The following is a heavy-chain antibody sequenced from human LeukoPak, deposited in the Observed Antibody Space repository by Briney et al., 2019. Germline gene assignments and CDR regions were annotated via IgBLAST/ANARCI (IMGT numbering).Heavy chain of an antibody. CDR1: GFIFSNYG. CDR3: ARDLGYSYGCVDY. V-gene: IGHV3-64*01. CDR2: ISSNGDHT. D-gene: IGHD5-18*01. J-gene: IGHJ4*02. Sequence: GGSLRLSCAASGFIFSNYGMSWVRQAPGKGLEYVSAISSNGDHTYYASSVKGRFTISRDNSKNTLYLQMGSLRAEDMAVYYCARDLGYSYGCVDYWGQGTLVTVSS.